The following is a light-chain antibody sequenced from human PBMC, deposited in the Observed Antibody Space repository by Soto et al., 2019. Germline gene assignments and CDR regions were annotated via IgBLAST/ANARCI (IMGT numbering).Light chain of an antibody. J-gene: IGLJ1*01. CDR3: QSYDSSLSGYV. CDR2: ANN. Sequence: QSVLTQPPSVSGTPGQRVTISCTGGSPNIGGNYDVHWYQQLPGTAPKLLIFANNNRPSGVPDRFSGSKSGTSASLAITGLQAEDEADYYCQSYDSSLSGYVFGSGTKLTVL. V-gene: IGLV1-40*01. CDR1: SPNIGGNYD.